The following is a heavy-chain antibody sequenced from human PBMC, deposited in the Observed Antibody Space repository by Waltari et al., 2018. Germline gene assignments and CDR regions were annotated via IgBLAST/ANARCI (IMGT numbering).Heavy chain of an antibody. J-gene: IGHJ5*01. V-gene: IGHV3-48*01. CDR3: AVARGNYDVLTGFPVDS. CDR1: GFSLTNYT. D-gene: IGHD3-9*01. CDR2: IRETSRTT. Sequence: EERLVQSGGGLVQPGGSLRLSCEASGFSLTNYTMNWVRQAPGKVLEWVAYIRETSRTTFYADSVRGRFIISRNNAKNSLSLQMVSLRGEDTAVYYCAVARGNYDVLTGFPVDSWGQGTLVTVSS.